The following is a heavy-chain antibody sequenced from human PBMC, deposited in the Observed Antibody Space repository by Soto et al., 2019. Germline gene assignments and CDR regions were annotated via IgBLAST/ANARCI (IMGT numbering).Heavy chain of an antibody. CDR3: AKSLGYYFDNNGYYRAFDY. Sequence: GGSLRLSCAASGFTFTSYAMSWVRQAPGKGLEWVSVISGRGGSTYYADSVKGRFTISRDNSKNTLYLQMNSLRAEDTAVYYCAKSLGYYFDNNGYYRAFDYWGQGTLVTVSS. CDR2: ISGRGGST. V-gene: IGHV3-23*01. CDR1: GFTFTSYA. J-gene: IGHJ4*02. D-gene: IGHD3-22*01.